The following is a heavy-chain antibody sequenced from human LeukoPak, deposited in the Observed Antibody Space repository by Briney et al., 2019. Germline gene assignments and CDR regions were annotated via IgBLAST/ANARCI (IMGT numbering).Heavy chain of an antibody. D-gene: IGHD3-22*01. CDR1: GYTFTSYY. CDR2: INPSGGST. CDR3: ARDSGLDSSGYYPDY. Sequence: ASVKVSCKASGYTFTSYYMHWVRQAPGQGLEWMGIINPSGGSTSYAQKFQGRVTMTRDTSTSTVYMELSSLRSEDTAVYYCARDSGLDSSGYYPDYWGQGTLVTVSS. V-gene: IGHV1-46*01. J-gene: IGHJ4*02.